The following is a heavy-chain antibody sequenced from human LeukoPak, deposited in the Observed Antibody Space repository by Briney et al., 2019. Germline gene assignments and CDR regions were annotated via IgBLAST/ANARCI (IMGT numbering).Heavy chain of an antibody. D-gene: IGHD4-17*01. CDR2: IIPIFGTA. CDR1: GGTFSSYA. V-gene: IGHV1-69*13. J-gene: IGHJ4*02. CDR3: AREVGYGDYGGDYFDY. Sequence: SVKDSCKASGGTFSSYAISWVRQAPGQGLEWMGGIIPIFGTANYAQKFQGRVTITADESTSTAYMELSSLRSEDTAVYYCAREVGYGDYGGDYFDYWGQGTLVTVSS.